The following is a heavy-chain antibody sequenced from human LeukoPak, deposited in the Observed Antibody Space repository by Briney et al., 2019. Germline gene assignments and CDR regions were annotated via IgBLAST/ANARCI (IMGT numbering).Heavy chain of an antibody. CDR2: IHGSGGTT. D-gene: IGHD6-19*01. J-gene: IGHJ4*02. Sequence: SGGSLRLSCAASGFTFSNYVMSWVRQAPGKGLEWVSAIHGSGGTTFYVDSVKGRFTISRDNSKNTLYLQMNSLRAEDTAVYYCAKPSSGWYEYWGQGTLVTVSS. V-gene: IGHV3-23*01. CDR1: GFTFSNYV. CDR3: AKPSSGWYEY.